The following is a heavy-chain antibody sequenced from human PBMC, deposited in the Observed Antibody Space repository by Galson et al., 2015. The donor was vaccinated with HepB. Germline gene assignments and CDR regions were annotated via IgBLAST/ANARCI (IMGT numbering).Heavy chain of an antibody. Sequence: SLRLSCAASGFTFSSYGINWVRQAPGKGLEWVSCISSISSYISYADSVKGRFTISRDNAQNSLFLQMNRLRGENPAVYYGARDFLWQHLVPQDRRDYWGQGTLVTVSS. CDR1: GFTFSSYG. CDR3: ARDFLWQHLVPQDRRDY. CDR2: ISSISSYI. J-gene: IGHJ4*02. D-gene: IGHD2-21*01. V-gene: IGHV3-21*01.